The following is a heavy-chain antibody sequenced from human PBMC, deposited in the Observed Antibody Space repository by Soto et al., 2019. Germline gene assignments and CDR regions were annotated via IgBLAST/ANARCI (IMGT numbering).Heavy chain of an antibody. CDR1: GFTFSSYA. D-gene: IGHD2-15*01. Sequence: GGSLRLSCAASGFTFSSYAMSWVRQAPGKGLEWVSSISGSGGTTHYADSVKGRFTISRDNSKNTLYLQMNSLKAEDTAVYYCAKDQDIVVVVAPMDWFDPWGQGTLVTVSS. J-gene: IGHJ5*02. CDR3: AKDQDIVVVVAPMDWFDP. V-gene: IGHV3-23*01. CDR2: ISGSGGTT.